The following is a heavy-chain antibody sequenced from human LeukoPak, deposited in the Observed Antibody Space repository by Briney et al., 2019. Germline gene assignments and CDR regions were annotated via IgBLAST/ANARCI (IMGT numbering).Heavy chain of an antibody. J-gene: IGHJ4*02. CDR3: ARGSGGWYYFDY. D-gene: IGHD6-19*01. Sequence: GASVKLSCKASGGTFSSYAISWVGQAPGQGLEWRGGIIPIFDTANYAKKFQGRVKITADKSTSTAYMELSSLSSEDTAVYYCARGSGGWYYFDYWGQGTLVTVS. CDR1: GGTFSSYA. V-gene: IGHV1-69*06. CDR2: IIPIFDTA.